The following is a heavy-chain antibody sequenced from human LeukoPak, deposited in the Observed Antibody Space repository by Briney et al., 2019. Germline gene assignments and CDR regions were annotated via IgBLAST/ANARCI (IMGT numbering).Heavy chain of an antibody. CDR2: IYTSGST. CDR1: GGSISSYY. J-gene: IGHJ5*02. CDR3: ARAGLLWFGELLYPGDWFDP. V-gene: IGHV4-4*07. D-gene: IGHD3-10*01. Sequence: SETLSLTCTVSGGSISSYYWSWIRQPAGKGLEWIGRIYTSGSTNYNPSLKSRVTMSVDTSKNQFSLKLSSVTAADTAVYYCARAGLLWFGELLYPGDWFDPWGQGTLVTVSS.